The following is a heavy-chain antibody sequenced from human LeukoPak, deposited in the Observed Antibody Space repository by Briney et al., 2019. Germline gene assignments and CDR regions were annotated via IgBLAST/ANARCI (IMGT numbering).Heavy chain of an antibody. CDR1: GYSFTSYY. D-gene: IGHD5-12*01. CDR3: ARTYIVATSNFDY. V-gene: IGHV1-46*01. J-gene: IGHJ4*02. CDR2: INPSGGTT. Sequence: GASVKVSCKAFGYSFTSYYIHWVRQAPGQGLEWMGIINPSGGTTNYAQKFQGRVTMTRDTSTSTVYMELSSLRSEDTAVYYCARTYIVATSNFDYWGQGTLVPVPS.